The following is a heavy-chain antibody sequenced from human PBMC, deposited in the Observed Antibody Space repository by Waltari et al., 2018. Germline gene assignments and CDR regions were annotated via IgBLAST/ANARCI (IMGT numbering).Heavy chain of an antibody. CDR2: ISYDGSNK. Sequence: GFTFSSYAMHWVRQAPGKGLEWVAVISYDGSNKYYADSVKGRFTISRDNSKNTLYLQMNSLRAEDTAVYYCARARFPRPLDILTGYHNYYYGMDVWGQGTTVTVSS. J-gene: IGHJ6*02. V-gene: IGHV3-30-3*01. D-gene: IGHD3-9*01. CDR3: ARARFPRPLDILTGYHNYYYGMDV. CDR1: GFTFSSYA.